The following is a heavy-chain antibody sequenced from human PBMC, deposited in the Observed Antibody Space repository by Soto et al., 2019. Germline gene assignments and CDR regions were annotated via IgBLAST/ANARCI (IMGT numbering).Heavy chain of an antibody. CDR2: SGNT. Sequence: QVQLVQSGAEVKKPGASVTVSCKASGYTFSRHGISWVRQAPGQGLEWMAWSGNTNYAQKFQGRLTLTTNPSTRTAYMELLSRRSDDTAVYYCAMRADDVSSGYYYEYWGQGTLFTVSS. D-gene: IGHD3-3*01. J-gene: IGHJ4*02. CDR3: AMRADDVSSGYYYEY. V-gene: IGHV1-18*04. CDR1: GYTFSRHG.